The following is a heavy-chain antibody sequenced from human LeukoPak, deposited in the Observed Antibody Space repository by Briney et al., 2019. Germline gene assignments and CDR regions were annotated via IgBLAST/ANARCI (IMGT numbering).Heavy chain of an antibody. CDR3: AKDRTSMNY. V-gene: IGHV3-23*01. J-gene: IGHJ4*02. CDR1: GFTFSNYA. CDR2: ISGGDDRT. D-gene: IGHD3-22*01. Sequence: PGGSLRLSCTASGFTFSNYAMSWVRQAPGKGLEWVSSISGGDDRTYYADSVKGRFTISRDNSKNTLYLQMNGLRAEDTALYYCAKDRTSMNYWGQGTLVTVSS.